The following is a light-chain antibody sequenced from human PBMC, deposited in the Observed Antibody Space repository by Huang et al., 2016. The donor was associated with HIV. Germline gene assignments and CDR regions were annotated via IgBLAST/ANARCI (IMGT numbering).Light chain of an antibody. CDR2: GAS. CDR1: QSVTSN. J-gene: IGKJ5*01. Sequence: EIVMTQSPATLPVSPGERAPLSCRASQSVTSNLAWYQQKPGQSPRLLIYGASTRATGSPARFSGSGSGTEFALTVSSLQSEDFVVYYCQQYNNWPPTFGQGTRLEIK. V-gene: IGKV3-15*01. CDR3: QQYNNWPPT.